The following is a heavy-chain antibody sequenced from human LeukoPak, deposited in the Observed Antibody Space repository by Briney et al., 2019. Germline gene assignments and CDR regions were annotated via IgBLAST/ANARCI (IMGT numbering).Heavy chain of an antibody. V-gene: IGHV1-69*04. Sequence: ASVKASCKASGGTFSSYAISWVRQAPGQGLEWMGRIIPILGIANYAQKFQGRVTITADKSTSTAYMELSSLRSEDTAVYYCASSGTTSAFDIWGQGTMVTVSS. CDR2: IIPILGIA. CDR3: ASSGTTSAFDI. D-gene: IGHD1-1*01. CDR1: GGTFSSYA. J-gene: IGHJ3*02.